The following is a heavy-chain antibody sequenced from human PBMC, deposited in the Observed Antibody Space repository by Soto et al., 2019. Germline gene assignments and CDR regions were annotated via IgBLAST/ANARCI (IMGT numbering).Heavy chain of an antibody. D-gene: IGHD2-21*01. CDR3: AGAREAEYRSAIFYDI. V-gene: IGHV3-53*01. J-gene: IGHJ4*02. CDR1: GLTVSSSY. Sequence: PGGSLRLSCAASGLTVSSSYMSWVRQAPGKGLQWVSVIYSAGSTYYANSVKGRFTISRDISTNMVYLQMSSLTDEDTAVYYCAGAREAEYRSAIFYDIWGQGALVTVSS. CDR2: IYSAGST.